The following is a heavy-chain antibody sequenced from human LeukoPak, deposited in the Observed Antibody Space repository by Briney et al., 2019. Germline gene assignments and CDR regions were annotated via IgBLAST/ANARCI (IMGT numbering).Heavy chain of an antibody. D-gene: IGHD3-16*01. CDR1: GGSIGSYY. CDR2: IYTSGST. Sequence: SDTLSLTCTVSGGSIGSYYWSWIRQPAGKGLEWIGRIYTSGSTNYNPSLKSRVTMSVDTSKNQFSLKLSSVTAADTAVYYCARGPSHDYYPSHFDYWGQGTLVTVSS. CDR3: ARGPSHDYYPSHFDY. V-gene: IGHV4-4*07. J-gene: IGHJ4*02.